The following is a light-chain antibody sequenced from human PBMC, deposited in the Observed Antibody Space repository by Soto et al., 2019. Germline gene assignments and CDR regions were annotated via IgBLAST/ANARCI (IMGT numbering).Light chain of an antibody. CDR2: AAS. V-gene: IGKV1-39*01. Sequence: DIQMAQCTSSLSASVGDRVTITCRASQSIVTYLNWYLQKPGKAPKLLIYAASNLQSGVPSRFSGSGSGTDFTLTISSLQPEDFATYFCQQSYSTPPWTFGRGTKVDIK. CDR3: QQSYSTPPWT. CDR1: QSIVTY. J-gene: IGKJ1*01.